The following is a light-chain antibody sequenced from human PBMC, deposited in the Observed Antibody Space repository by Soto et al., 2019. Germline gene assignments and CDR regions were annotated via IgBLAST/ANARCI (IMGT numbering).Light chain of an antibody. J-gene: IGKJ5*01. CDR1: QSVSSGY. Sequence: EIVLTQSPGTLSLSPGERATLSCRASQSVSSGYLAWYQQKPGQAPMLLIYGASSRATGLPDRFSGSGSGTDFTLTISRLEPEDFAMYYCQQYGRSPITFGQGTRLEI. CDR2: GAS. V-gene: IGKV3-20*01. CDR3: QQYGRSPIT.